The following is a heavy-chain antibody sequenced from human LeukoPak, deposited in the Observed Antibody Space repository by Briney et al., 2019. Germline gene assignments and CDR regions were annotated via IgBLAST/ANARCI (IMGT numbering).Heavy chain of an antibody. CDR3: GRVIAGAIDY. D-gene: IGHD6-13*01. V-gene: IGHV3-7*01. CDR1: GFTFGGYS. CDR2: INLDGSDR. J-gene: IGHJ4*02. Sequence: GRSLRLSCAASGFTFGGYSMTWVRQAPGKGLGWVANINLDGSDRFYVGFVKGRFTISRDNADNSLYLQMNSLRAEDTAVYYCGRVIAGAIDYWGQGTLVTVSS.